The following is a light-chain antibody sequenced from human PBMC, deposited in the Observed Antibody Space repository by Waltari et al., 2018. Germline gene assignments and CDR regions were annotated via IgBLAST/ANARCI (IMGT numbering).Light chain of an antibody. CDR3: LQYNTPPWT. J-gene: IGKJ1*01. CDR2: AAT. CDR1: RAINTY. V-gene: IGKV1-17*01. Sequence: DTQMTQSPSSLPASAGDSVTINCRASRAINTYLHWYQKKPGQAPKRLIYAATTLETGVPSRFSGRGSGTDFSLTISSLQPEDFATYYCLQYNTPPWTFGQGTVVDIK.